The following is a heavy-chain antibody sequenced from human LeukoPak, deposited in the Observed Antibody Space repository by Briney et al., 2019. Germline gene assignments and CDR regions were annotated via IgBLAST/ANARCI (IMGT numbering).Heavy chain of an antibody. Sequence: SETLSLTCTVSGGSISSYYWSWIRQPPGKGLEWIEYIYYSGSTNYNPSLKSRVTISVDTSKNQFSLKLSSVTAADTAVYYCARGPDCSGGSCYPFFGYWGQGTLVTVSS. CDR2: IYYSGST. CDR1: GGSISSYY. D-gene: IGHD2-15*01. CDR3: ARGPDCSGGSCYPFFGY. V-gene: IGHV4-59*01. J-gene: IGHJ4*02.